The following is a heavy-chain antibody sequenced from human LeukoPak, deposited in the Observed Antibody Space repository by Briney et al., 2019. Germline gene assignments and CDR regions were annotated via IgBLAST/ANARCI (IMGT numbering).Heavy chain of an antibody. V-gene: IGHV4-59*01. CDR1: GGSISYY. J-gene: IGHJ4*02. CDR3: ARATSDSSGYYYFDY. D-gene: IGHD3-22*01. Sequence: SETLSLTCTVSGGSISYYWSWIRQPPGKGLEWIGYIYYSGSTNYNPSLKSRVTISVDTSKNQFSLKLSSVTSADTAVYYCARATSDSSGYYYFDYWGQGTLVTVSS. CDR2: IYYSGST.